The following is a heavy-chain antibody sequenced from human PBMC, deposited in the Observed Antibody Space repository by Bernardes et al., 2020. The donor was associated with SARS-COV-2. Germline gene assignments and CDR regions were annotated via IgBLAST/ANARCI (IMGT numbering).Heavy chain of an antibody. V-gene: IGHV4-39*01. CDR2: IYYSGST. J-gene: IGHJ4*02. D-gene: IGHD6-19*01. CDR3: ASQQWLRGYFDY. CDR1: GGSISSSSYY. Sequence: SETLSLTCTVSGGSISSSSYYWGWIRQPPGKGLEWIGSIYYSGSTYYNPSLKSRVTISVDTSKNQFSLKLSSVTAADTAVYYCASQQWLRGYFDYWGQGTLVTVSS.